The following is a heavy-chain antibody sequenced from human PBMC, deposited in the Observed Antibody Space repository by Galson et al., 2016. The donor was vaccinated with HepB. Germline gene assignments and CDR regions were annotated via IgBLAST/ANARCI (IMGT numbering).Heavy chain of an antibody. J-gene: IGHJ5*02. CDR3: TRVLQWIGERWFDP. V-gene: IGHV3-53*01. Sequence: SLRLSCAASGFSFSIYAMSWVRQAPGKGLEWVSVMYSGGGTSYADSVKGRFTISSDNSKNTLYLQMNSLRAEDTAVYYCTRVLQWIGERWFDPWGQGTLVTVSS. CDR2: MYSGGGT. CDR1: GFSFSIYA. D-gene: IGHD2/OR15-2a*01.